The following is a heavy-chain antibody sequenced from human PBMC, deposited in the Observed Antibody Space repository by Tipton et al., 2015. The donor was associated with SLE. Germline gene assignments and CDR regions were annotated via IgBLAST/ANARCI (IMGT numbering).Heavy chain of an antibody. CDR1: GFTFSNYA. Sequence: SLRLSCSASGFTFSNYAMHWVRQAPGKGLEYVSAISSNGGSTHYADSVKGRFTISRDNSKNTLYLQMSSLRPEDTAEYYCAKSAFGGGSGSYYRNWGQGTLVTVSS. CDR3: AKSAFGGGSGSYYRN. CDR2: ISSNGGST. D-gene: IGHD3-10*01. V-gene: IGHV3-64D*06. J-gene: IGHJ4*02.